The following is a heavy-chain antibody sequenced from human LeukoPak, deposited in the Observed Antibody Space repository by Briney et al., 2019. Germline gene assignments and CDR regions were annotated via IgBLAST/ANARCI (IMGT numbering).Heavy chain of an antibody. V-gene: IGHV3-23*01. CDR3: AKMGEYYYDSSGYYDY. J-gene: IGHJ4*02. CDR2: ISGSGGST. D-gene: IGHD3-22*01. Sequence: GGPLRLSCAASGFTFSSYAMSWVRQAPGKGLEWVSAISGSGGSTYYADSVKGRFTISRDNSKNTLYLQMNSLRAEDTAVYYCAKMGEYYYDSSGYYDYWGQGTLVTVSS. CDR1: GFTFSSYA.